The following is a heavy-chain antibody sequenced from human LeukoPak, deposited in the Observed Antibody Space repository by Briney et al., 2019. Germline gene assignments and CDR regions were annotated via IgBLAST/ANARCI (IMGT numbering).Heavy chain of an antibody. CDR2: TYYRSKWYN. CDR1: GDSVSSNSAA. CDR3: ARDESHPYYYGSGSHYYCYGMDV. Sequence: SQTLSLTCAISGDSVSSNSAAWNWIRQSPSRGLEWLGRTYYRSKWYNDYAVSVKSRITINPDTSKNQFSLQLNSVTPEDTAVYYCARDESHPYYYGSGSHYYCYGMDVWGQGTTVTVSS. D-gene: IGHD3-10*01. J-gene: IGHJ6*02. V-gene: IGHV6-1*01.